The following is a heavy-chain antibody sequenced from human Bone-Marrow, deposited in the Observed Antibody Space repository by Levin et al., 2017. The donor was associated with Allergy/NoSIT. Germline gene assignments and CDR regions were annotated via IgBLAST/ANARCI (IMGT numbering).Heavy chain of an antibody. CDR3: AKGGYSSSWYGGSWFDP. CDR1: GFTFSSYA. V-gene: IGHV3-23*01. D-gene: IGHD6-13*01. J-gene: IGHJ5*02. Sequence: GESLKISCAASGFTFSSYAMSWVRQAPGKGLEWVSAISGSGGSTYYADSVKGRFTISRDNSKNTLYLQMNSLRAEDTAVYYCAKGGYSSSWYGGSWFDPWGQGTLVTVSS. CDR2: ISGSGGST.